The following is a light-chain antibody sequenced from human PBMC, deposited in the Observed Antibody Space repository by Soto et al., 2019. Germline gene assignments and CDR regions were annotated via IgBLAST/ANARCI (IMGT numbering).Light chain of an antibody. Sequence: EIVLTQPPGTLSLSPGERATLSCRASQSVSSSFLAWNQQKPGQAPRLLIYGASSRATGIPDRFSGSGSGTDFTLTISRLEPEDFAVYYCQQYGSSPFTFGPGTKVDFK. V-gene: IGKV3-20*01. J-gene: IGKJ3*01. CDR3: QQYGSSPFT. CDR1: QSVSSSF. CDR2: GAS.